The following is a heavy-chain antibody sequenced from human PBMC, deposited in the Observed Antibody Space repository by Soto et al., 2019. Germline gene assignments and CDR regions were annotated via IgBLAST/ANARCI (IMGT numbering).Heavy chain of an antibody. CDR3: ARQIYDSDTGPNFQYYFDS. CDR1: GYTFTDYW. D-gene: IGHD3-22*01. Sequence: PGESLKISCKGSGYTFTDYWIGWVRQLPGKGLEWMGIIYPGDSDTRYSPSFQGHVTITVDKSTSTAYLQWNTLKASDTAMYYCARQIYDSDTGPNFQYYFDSWGQGTTVTVSS. J-gene: IGHJ4*02. CDR2: IYPGDSDT. V-gene: IGHV5-51*01.